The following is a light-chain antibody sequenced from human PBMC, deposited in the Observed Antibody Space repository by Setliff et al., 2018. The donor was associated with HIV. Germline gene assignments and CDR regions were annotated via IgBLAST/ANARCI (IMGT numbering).Light chain of an antibody. CDR2: GNT. V-gene: IGLV1-40*01. J-gene: IGLJ3*02. CDR3: QSYDRSLSGSL. CDR1: SSNIGAGYA. Sequence: QSALTQPPSVSGAPGQRVTISCTGSSSNIGAGYAVHWYQQLPGTAPKLLIYGNTDRPSGVPDRFSGSKSGTSVSLAITGLQAEDEADYYCQSYDRSLSGSLFGGGTKVPVL.